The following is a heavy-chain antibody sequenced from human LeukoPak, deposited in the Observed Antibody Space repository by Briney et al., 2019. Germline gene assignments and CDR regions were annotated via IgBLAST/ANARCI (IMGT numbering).Heavy chain of an antibody. Sequence: GGSLRLSCSASGFTFTTYAMSWVRQAPGKGLEWVSAISGSGSSTYYADPVKGRFTISRDNSKSTLYLQMNSLRAEDTAVYYCAKDAIVAAKGYYFDYWGQGTLVTVSS. J-gene: IGHJ4*02. CDR2: ISGSGSST. CDR1: GFTFTTYA. D-gene: IGHD6-25*01. CDR3: AKDAIVAAKGYYFDY. V-gene: IGHV3-23*01.